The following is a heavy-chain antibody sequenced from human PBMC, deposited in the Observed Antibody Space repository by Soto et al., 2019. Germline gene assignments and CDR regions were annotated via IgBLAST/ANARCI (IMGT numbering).Heavy chain of an antibody. CDR3: ARGVGSGTYYNQDNWFDP. V-gene: IGHV1-18*01. D-gene: IGHD3-10*01. CDR1: GYTFTNYG. J-gene: IGHJ5*02. Sequence: ASVKVSCKASGYTFTNYGISWVRQAPGQGLEWMGWINTYNGNTNHAQKLQGRVTMTTDTSTSTAYMELRSLRSDDTAVFYFARGVGSGTYYNQDNWFDPWGQGTLVTVSS. CDR2: INTYNGNT.